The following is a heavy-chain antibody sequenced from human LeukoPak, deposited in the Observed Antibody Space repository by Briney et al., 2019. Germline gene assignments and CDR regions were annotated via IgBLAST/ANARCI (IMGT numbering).Heavy chain of an antibody. V-gene: IGHV3-23*01. J-gene: IGHJ5*02. D-gene: IGHD6-25*01. CDR3: AKGQRGMYNWFDP. CDR1: GFTFSDYS. CDR2: ISGTGDVS. Sequence: PGGSLRLTCAVSGFTFSDYSMRWVRQAPGKGLEWVSSISGTGDVSKYADSVKGRFTISRDNSKNTLYLQMNSLRAEDTAVYYCAKGQRGMYNWFDPWGQGTLVTVSS.